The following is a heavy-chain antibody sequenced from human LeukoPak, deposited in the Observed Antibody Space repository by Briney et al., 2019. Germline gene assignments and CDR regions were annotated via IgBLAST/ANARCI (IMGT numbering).Heavy chain of an antibody. CDR1: GYTFTSND. J-gene: IGHJ4*02. Sequence: ASVKVSCKASGYTFTSNDINWVRQATGQGLEWMGWMNPNSGNTGYAQKFQGRVTMTRNTSISTAYMELSSLRSEDTAVYYCARGGDSSGHTDYWGQGTLVTASS. V-gene: IGHV1-8*01. D-gene: IGHD3-22*01. CDR3: ARGGDSSGHTDY. CDR2: MNPNSGNT.